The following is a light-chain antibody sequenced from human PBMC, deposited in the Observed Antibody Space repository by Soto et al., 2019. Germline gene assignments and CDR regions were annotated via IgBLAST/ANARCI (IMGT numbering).Light chain of an antibody. J-gene: IGKJ2*01. CDR2: AAS. V-gene: IGKV1-39*01. CDR1: QSISSY. Sequence: DIQMTQSPSSLSASVGDRVTITCRASQSISSYLNWYQQKPGKAPKLLIYAASSLQSGVPSRFSGSGYGTDFTLTISSLQPEDFATYYCQQRYSTPYTFGQGTKLEIK. CDR3: QQRYSTPYT.